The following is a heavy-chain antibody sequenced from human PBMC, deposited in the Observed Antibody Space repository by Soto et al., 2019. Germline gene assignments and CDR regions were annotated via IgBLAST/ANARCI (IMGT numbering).Heavy chain of an antibody. Sequence: PGESLKISCEGSGYTFTYYWIGWVRQMPGKGLEWMGVTYPFDSDTRYSPSFQGRVTISAVQSTNTAYLELSRLQASDTAIYYCERHYGGATTGIDYWGQGTLVTVSS. V-gene: IGHV5-51*01. CDR3: ERHYGGATTGIDY. J-gene: IGHJ4*01. D-gene: IGHD1-26*01. CDR2: TYPFDSDT. CDR1: GYTFTYYW.